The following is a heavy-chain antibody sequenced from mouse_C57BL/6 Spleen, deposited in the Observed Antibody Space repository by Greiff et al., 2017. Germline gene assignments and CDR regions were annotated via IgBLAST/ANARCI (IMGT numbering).Heavy chain of an antibody. CDR3: ARWDVRFAY. J-gene: IGHJ3*01. D-gene: IGHD4-1*01. V-gene: IGHV1-61*01. CDR2: IYPSDSET. CDR1: GYTFTSYW. Sequence: QVQLQQPGAELVRPGSSVKLSCKASGYTFTSYWMDWVKQRPGQGLEWIGNIYPSDSETHYNQKFKGKATLTVDKSSSTAYMQLSSLTSEDSAVYYCARWDVRFAYWGQGTLVTVSA.